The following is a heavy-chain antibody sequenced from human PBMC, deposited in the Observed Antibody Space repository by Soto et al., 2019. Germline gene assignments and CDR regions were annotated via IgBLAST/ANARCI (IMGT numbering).Heavy chain of an antibody. V-gene: IGHV3-23*01. CDR1: GFPFPSYA. CDR2: LYGSGGGI. CDR3: ARHSGSYYWFDP. D-gene: IGHD1-26*01. J-gene: IGHJ5*02. Sequence: PGGSLRLSCAASGFPFPSYAIIWIRQVPGRGLEWVSGLYGSGGGIHYADSVKGRFTISKDTSKSQVVLTMTNMDPVDTATYYCARHSGSYYWFDPWGQGTLVTVSS.